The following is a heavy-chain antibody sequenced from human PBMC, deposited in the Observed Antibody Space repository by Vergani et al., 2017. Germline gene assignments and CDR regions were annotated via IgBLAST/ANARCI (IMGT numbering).Heavy chain of an antibody. CDR3: ARAVAGIYWYFDL. J-gene: IGHJ2*01. CDR1: GGSISSSHW. V-gene: IGHV4-4*03. CDR2: IYHSGST. Sequence: QVQLQESGPGLVKPPGTLSLTCAVSGGSISSSHWWSWVRQPPGKGLEWIGEIYHSGSTNYNPSLESRVTISVDTSKNQFSLKLSSVTAADTAVYYCARAVAGIYWYFDLWGRGTLVTVSS. D-gene: IGHD6-19*01.